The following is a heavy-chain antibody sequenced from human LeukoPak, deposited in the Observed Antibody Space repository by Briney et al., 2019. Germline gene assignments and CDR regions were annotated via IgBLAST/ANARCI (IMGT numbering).Heavy chain of an antibody. J-gene: IGHJ4*02. V-gene: IGHV3-15*01. Sequence: PGGSLRLSCAASGFTFSNAWMSWVRQAPGKGLEWVGCIKSKTDGGTTDYAAPVKGRFTISRDDSKNTLYLQMNSLNTEDTAVYYCCHYSTGFFGYWGQGTLVTVSA. CDR2: IKSKTDGGTT. CDR3: CHYSTGFFGY. CDR1: GFTFSNAW. D-gene: IGHD6-19*01.